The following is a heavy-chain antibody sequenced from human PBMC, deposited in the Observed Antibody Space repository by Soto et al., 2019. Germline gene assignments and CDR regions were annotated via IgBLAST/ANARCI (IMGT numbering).Heavy chain of an antibody. D-gene: IGHD3-22*01. CDR3: ARYFRGEDALGLEDSSGSHDHFGY. J-gene: IGHJ4*02. Sequence: SETLSLTCTVSGGSISSYYWSWIRQPPGKGLEWIGYIYYSGSTNYNPSLKSRVTISVDTSKNQFSLKLSSVTAADTAVYYCARYFRGEDALGLEDSSGSHDHFGYWGQGTLVAVSS. CDR2: IYYSGST. CDR1: GGSISSYY. V-gene: IGHV4-59*01.